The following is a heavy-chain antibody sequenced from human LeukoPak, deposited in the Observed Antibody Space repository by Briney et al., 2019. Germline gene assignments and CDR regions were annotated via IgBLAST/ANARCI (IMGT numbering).Heavy chain of an antibody. CDR1: GGSISSGGYS. D-gene: IGHD3-22*01. CDR3: ARAFTYYYDSSGLGY. J-gene: IGHJ4*02. Sequence: SETLSLTCAVSGGSISSGGYSWSWIRQPPGKGLEWIGYIYHSGSTYYNPSLKSRVTISVDRSKNQFSLKLSSVTAADTAVYYCARAFTYYYDSSGLGYWGQGTLVTVSS. CDR2: IYHSGST. V-gene: IGHV4-30-2*01.